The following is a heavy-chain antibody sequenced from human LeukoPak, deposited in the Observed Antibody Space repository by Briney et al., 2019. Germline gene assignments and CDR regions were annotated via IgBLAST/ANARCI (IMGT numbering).Heavy chain of an antibody. Sequence: SETLSLTCSVSGGSITNYYWSWIRQSPGKGLEWIGFIYNTGRTNYNPSLQSRVTISVDTSKNQFSLKLTSVTAADTALYYCARGTHYNDSSGFFSLDYWGQGTLVTVSS. CDR2: IYNTGRT. CDR1: GGSITNYY. CDR3: ARGTHYNDSSGFFSLDY. V-gene: IGHV4-59*01. J-gene: IGHJ4*02. D-gene: IGHD3-22*01.